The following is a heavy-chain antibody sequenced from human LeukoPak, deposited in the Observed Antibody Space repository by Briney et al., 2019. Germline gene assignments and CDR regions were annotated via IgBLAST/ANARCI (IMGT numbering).Heavy chain of an antibody. D-gene: IGHD3-3*01. Sequence: SQTLSLTCTVSGGSISSGGYYWSWIRQHPGKGLEWIGYSYYSGSTYYNPSLKSRVTISVDTSKNQFSLKLSSVTAADTAVYYCARCSHDFWRGYYIDPWGQGTLVTVSS. CDR1: GGSISSGGYY. V-gene: IGHV4-31*03. J-gene: IGHJ5*02. CDR2: SYYSGST. CDR3: ARCSHDFWRGYYIDP.